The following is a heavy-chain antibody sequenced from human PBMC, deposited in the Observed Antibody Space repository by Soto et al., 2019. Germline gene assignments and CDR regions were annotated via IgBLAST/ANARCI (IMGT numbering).Heavy chain of an antibody. CDR1: GYTFTSYG. CDR2: ISAHNGNT. J-gene: IGHJ4*02. Sequence: QVHLVQSGAEVKKPGASVKVSCKASGYTFTSYGITWVRQAPGQGLEWMGWISAHNGNTDYAQKLQGRVIVTRDTSTSTAYRERRSLRSDDTAVHYCARGRYGDYWGQGVLVTVS. D-gene: IGHD1-1*01. CDR3: ARGRYGDY. V-gene: IGHV1-18*01.